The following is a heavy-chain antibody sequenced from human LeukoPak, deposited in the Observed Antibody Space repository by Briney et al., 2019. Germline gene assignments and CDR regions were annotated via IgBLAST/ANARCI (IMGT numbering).Heavy chain of an antibody. J-gene: IGHJ6*02. D-gene: IGHD6-13*01. V-gene: IGHV4-59*08. CDR1: GGSINSYY. CDR2: IYYSGST. CDR3: ARQGGDGSSWYYYYGMDV. Sequence: SETLSLTCTVSGGSINSYYWSWIRQPPGKGLEWIGYIYYSGSTNYNPSLKSRVTISVDTSKNQFSLKLSSVTAADTAVYYCARQGGDGSSWYYYYGMDVWGQGTTVTVSS.